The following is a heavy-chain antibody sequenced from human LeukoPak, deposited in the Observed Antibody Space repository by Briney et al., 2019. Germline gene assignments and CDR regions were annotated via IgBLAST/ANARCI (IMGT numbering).Heavy chain of an antibody. D-gene: IGHD4-17*01. J-gene: IGHJ4*02. CDR3: AKGGFTVNTVLHFDY. V-gene: IGHV3-23*01. Sequence: GGSLRLSCAASGFTFSSYAMSWVRQAPGNGLEWVSAISGSGGSTYYADSVKGRFTISRDNSKNTLYLQMNSLRAEDTAVYYCAKGGFTVNTVLHFDYWGQGTLVTVSS. CDR2: ISGSGGST. CDR1: GFTFSSYA.